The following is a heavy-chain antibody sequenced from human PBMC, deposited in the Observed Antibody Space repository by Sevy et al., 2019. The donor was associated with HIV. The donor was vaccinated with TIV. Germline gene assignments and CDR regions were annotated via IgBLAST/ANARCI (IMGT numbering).Heavy chain of an antibody. CDR2: ISSSSSYI. D-gene: IGHD3-22*01. CDR3: ARLGPYDIGY. V-gene: IGHV3-21*06. CDR1: GFTFSSYS. J-gene: IGHJ4*02. Sequence: GGSLRLSCAASGFTFSSYSMNWVRQAPGKGLEWVSSISSSSSYIYYADAVKGRFTISRDHAKNSLYLQMNSLRAEDTAVYYCARLGPYDIGYWGQGTLVTVSS.